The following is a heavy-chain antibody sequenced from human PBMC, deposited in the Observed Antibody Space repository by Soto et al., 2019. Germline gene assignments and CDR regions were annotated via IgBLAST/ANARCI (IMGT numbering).Heavy chain of an antibody. CDR2: IYYSGST. CDR1: GGSISSYY. D-gene: IGHD2-2*01. V-gene: IGHV4-59*01. CDR3: ARGIEPAAVDY. J-gene: IGHJ4*02. Sequence: SETLSPTCTVTGGSISSYYWSWIRQPPGKGLEWIGYIYYSGSTNYNPSLKSRVTISVDTSKNQFSLKLSSVTAADTAVYYCARGIEPAAVDYWGQGTLVTVSS.